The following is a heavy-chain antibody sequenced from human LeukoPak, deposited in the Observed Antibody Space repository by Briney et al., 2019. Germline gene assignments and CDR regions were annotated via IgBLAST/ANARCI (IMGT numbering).Heavy chain of an antibody. CDR1: GFTFSSYS. CDR2: ISSSSSYI. J-gene: IGHJ4*02. Sequence: PGGSLRLSCAASGFTFSSYSMNWVRQAPGKGLEWVSSISSSSSYIYYADSVKGRFTISRDNAKNSLYLQMNSLRAEDTAVYYCAISFITMVRGVIKDYWGQGTLVTVSS. CDR3: AISFITMVRGVIKDY. D-gene: IGHD3-10*01. V-gene: IGHV3-21*01.